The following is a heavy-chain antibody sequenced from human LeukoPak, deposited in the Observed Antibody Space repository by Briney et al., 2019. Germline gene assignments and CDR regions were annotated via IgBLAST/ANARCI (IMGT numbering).Heavy chain of an antibody. CDR3: ARGRSGWSPYYYYGMDV. CDR1: GFNFNDYA. Sequence: GGSLRLSCAASGFNFNDYAMTWVRQAPGKGLGWVADIKQDGSEKNYVDSVKGRFTISRDNAKNSLSLQMNSLRAEDTAVYYCARGRSGWSPYYYYGMDVWGQGTTVTVSS. V-gene: IGHV3-7*01. CDR2: IKQDGSEK. D-gene: IGHD6-19*01. J-gene: IGHJ6*02.